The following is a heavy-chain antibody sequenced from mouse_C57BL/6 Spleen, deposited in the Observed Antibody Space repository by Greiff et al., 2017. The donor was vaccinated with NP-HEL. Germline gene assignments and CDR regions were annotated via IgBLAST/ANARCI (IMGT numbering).Heavy chain of an antibody. Sequence: QVQLQQPGAELVRPGSSVKLSCKASGYTFTSYWMDWVKQRPGQGLEWIGNIYPSDSETHYNQKFKDKATLTVDKSSSTAYMQLSSLTSEDSAVYYCARITTVGDWYFDVWGTGTTVTVSS. V-gene: IGHV1-61*01. CDR1: GYTFTSYW. CDR3: ARITTVGDWYFDV. J-gene: IGHJ1*03. D-gene: IGHD1-1*01. CDR2: IYPSDSET.